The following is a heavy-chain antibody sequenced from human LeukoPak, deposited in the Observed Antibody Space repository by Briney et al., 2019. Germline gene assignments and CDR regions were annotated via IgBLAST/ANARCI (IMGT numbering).Heavy chain of an antibody. V-gene: IGHV5-51*01. CDR1: GYRFPNYS. Sequence: GKSLTIACQGSGYRFPNYSTGWVRPMPGKGLEWMGFIFPGDSDIRYSPSFQGQVTISAYKSLSPAYLQWSSLKASDTSMYYCARQRGAAAATGWFDPWGQGTLVTVSS. D-gene: IGHD6-13*01. CDR3: ARQRGAAAATGWFDP. J-gene: IGHJ5*02. CDR2: IFPGDSDI.